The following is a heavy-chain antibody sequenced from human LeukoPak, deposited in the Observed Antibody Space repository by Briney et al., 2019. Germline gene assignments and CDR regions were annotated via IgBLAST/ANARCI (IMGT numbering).Heavy chain of an antibody. J-gene: IGHJ4*02. V-gene: IGHV3-49*03. Sequence: GGSLRLSCTASGFTFGDYAMSWFRQAPGKGLEWVGFIRSKAYGGTTEYAASVKGRFTISKDDSKSTAYLQMNSLKTEDTAVYYCTRQYYYDSSGYSNVMYYFDYWGQGTLVTVSS. D-gene: IGHD3-22*01. CDR3: TRQYYYDSSGYSNVMYYFDY. CDR2: IRSKAYGGTT. CDR1: GFTFGDYA.